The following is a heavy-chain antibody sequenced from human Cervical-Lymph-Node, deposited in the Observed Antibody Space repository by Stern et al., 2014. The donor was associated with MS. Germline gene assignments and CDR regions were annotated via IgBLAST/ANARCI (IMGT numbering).Heavy chain of an antibody. CDR2: TYYDGRDK. Sequence: MQLVESGGGVVQPGRSLKLSCGASGFTFSNYRMHWVRQVPGKGLEWVAVTYYDGRDKYYADSVRDRFPTSRDTLKNQLSLEMSSLRIEDTAVYYWARVGGGKGYFSSWGQGTLVTVSS. CDR3: ARVGGGKGYFSS. CDR1: GFTFSNYR. D-gene: IGHD3-16*01. J-gene: IGHJ5*02. V-gene: IGHV3-33*08.